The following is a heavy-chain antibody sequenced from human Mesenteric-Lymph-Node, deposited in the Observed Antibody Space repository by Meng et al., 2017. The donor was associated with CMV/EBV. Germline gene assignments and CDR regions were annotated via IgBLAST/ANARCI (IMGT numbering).Heavy chain of an antibody. Sequence: KVSCKGSGYSFTSYWISWVRQMPGKGLEWMGIIYPGESDTRYSPSFQGQVTISTDKSISTAYLQWSSLKASDTAMYYCARGSCSSTNCYNYYGMDVWGQGTTVTVSS. CDR1: GYSFTSYW. D-gene: IGHD2-2*02. CDR2: IYPGESDT. J-gene: IGHJ6*02. V-gene: IGHV5-51*01. CDR3: ARGSCSSTNCYNYYGMDV.